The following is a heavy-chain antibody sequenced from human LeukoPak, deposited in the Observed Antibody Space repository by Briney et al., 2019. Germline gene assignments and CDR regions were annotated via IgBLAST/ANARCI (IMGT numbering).Heavy chain of an antibody. CDR2: IYSGGST. CDR1: GLTVSSNY. D-gene: IGHD6-25*01. CDR3: ASIGGHPNYYGMDV. V-gene: IGHV3-66*01. Sequence: GGSLRLSCAASGLTVSSNYMSWVRQAPGKGLEWVSVIYSGGSTYYADSVKGRFTISRDNSKNTLYLQMNSLRAEDTAVYYCASIGGHPNYYGMDVWGQGTTVTVSS. J-gene: IGHJ6*02.